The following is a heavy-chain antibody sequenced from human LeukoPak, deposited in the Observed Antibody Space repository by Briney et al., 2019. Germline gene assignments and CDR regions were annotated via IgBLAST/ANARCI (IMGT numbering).Heavy chain of an antibody. V-gene: IGHV3-21*01. CDR2: ISSSSSYI. CDR1: GFTFSSYS. D-gene: IGHD6-13*01. J-gene: IGHJ4*02. CDR3: ARDRLWQQRLVLNDY. Sequence: GGSLRLSCAASGFTFSSYSMNWVRQAPGKGLEWVSSISSSSSYIYYADSVKGRFTISRDNAKNSLYLQMNSLRAEDTAVYYCARDRLWQQRLVLNDYWGQGTLVTVSS.